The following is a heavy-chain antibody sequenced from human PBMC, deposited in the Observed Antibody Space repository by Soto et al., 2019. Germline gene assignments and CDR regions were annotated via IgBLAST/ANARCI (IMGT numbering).Heavy chain of an antibody. CDR2: IYYSGST. V-gene: IGHV4-61*01. D-gene: IGHD3-3*01. CDR1: GGSVSSGSYY. J-gene: IGHJ4*02. Sequence: PSETLSLTCTVSGGSVSSGSYYWSWIRQPPGKGLEWIGYIYYSGSTNYNPSLKSRVTISVDTSKNQFSLKLSSVTAADTAVYYCARSDLYDFWSGYYLDYWGQGTLVTVSS. CDR3: ARSDLYDFWSGYYLDY.